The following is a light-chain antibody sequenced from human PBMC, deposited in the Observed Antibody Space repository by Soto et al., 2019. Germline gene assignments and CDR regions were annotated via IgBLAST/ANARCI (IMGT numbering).Light chain of an antibody. CDR3: QQYNSYSWT. CDR2: DAS. J-gene: IGKJ1*01. V-gene: IGKV1-5*01. Sequence: TQSPATLSGSVGDRVTITCRASQTISSWLAWYQQKPGKAPKVLIYDASSLQSGVPSRFSGSGSGTEITLTISSLQPDDFATDYCQQYNSYSWTVGQGTKVDIK. CDR1: QTISSW.